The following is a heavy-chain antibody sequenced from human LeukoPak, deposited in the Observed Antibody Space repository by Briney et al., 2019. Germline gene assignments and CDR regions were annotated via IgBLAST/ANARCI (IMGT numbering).Heavy chain of an antibody. CDR2: IKSDGSET. Sequence: PGGSLRLSCAASGLTFSKSWMNWVRQAPGEGLEWIALIKSDGSETIYVDSVRGRFTISRDNAKNSLHLQMSSRKVEDTAVYFSASGTGWLIESWGQGTQVIVSS. J-gene: IGHJ4*02. D-gene: IGHD6-19*01. CDR1: GLTFSKSW. CDR3: ASGTGWLIES. V-gene: IGHV3-7*01.